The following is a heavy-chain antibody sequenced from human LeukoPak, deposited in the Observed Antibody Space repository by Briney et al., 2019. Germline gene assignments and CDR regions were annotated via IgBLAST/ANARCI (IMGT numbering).Heavy chain of an antibody. D-gene: IGHD6-19*01. CDR1: GFTFSSYA. CDR2: IYSGGST. V-gene: IGHV3-66*01. CDR3: ARYLSGWYYFDY. J-gene: IGHJ4*02. Sequence: GGSLRLSCAASGFTFSSYAMSWVRQAPGKGLEWVSVIYSGGSTYYADSVKGRFTISRDNSKNTLYLQMNSLRDEDTAVYYCARYLSGWYYFDYWGQGTLVTVSS.